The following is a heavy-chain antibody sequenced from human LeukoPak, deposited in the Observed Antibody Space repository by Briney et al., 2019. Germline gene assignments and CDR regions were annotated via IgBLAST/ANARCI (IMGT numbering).Heavy chain of an antibody. V-gene: IGHV3-7*01. CDR3: ARLWDNSFRNAFDM. D-gene: IGHD1/OR15-1a*01. J-gene: IGHJ3*02. CDR1: GFTFSSYS. Sequence: GGSLRLSCAASGFTFSSYSMSWVRQAPGKGLEWVANIKEDGSDKYYVDSVEGRFTISRDNAKNSLYLQMNSLRTEDTAVYYCARLWDNSFRNAFDMWGQGTMVTVS. CDR2: IKEDGSDK.